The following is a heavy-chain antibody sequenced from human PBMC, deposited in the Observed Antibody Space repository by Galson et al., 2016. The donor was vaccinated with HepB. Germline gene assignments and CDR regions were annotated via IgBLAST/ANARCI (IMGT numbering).Heavy chain of an antibody. J-gene: IGHJ4*02. V-gene: IGHV3-66*01. D-gene: IGHD1-1*01. CDR2: IYSGGTT. Sequence: SLRLSCAASGFTVSNNYMSWVRQAPGKGLEWASVIYSGGTTYYADSVKGRFTISSDSSKNTLYLQMNSLSAEDTAVYYCARSPNWNFLWGQGTLVTVSS. CDR3: ARSPNWNFL. CDR1: GFTVSNNY.